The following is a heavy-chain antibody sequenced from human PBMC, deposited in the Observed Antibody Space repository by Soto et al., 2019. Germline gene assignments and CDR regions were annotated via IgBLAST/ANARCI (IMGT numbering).Heavy chain of an antibody. V-gene: IGHV4-31*03. CDR3: AREVPGDAFDT. D-gene: IGHD1-1*01. CDR1: GGSISSGGYY. CDR2: IYYSGST. Sequence: TSETLSLTCTVSGGSISSGGYYWSWIRQHPGKGLEWIGYIYYSGSTYYNPSLKSRVTISVDTSKNQFSLKLSSVTAADTAVYYCAREVPGDAFDTWGQGTMVTVSS. J-gene: IGHJ3*02.